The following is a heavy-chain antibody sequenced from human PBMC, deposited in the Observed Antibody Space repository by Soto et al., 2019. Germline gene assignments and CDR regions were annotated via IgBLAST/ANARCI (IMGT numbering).Heavy chain of an antibody. CDR3: VRESSTSTPI. J-gene: IGHJ4*03. CDR2: VNPNSANT. Sequence: ASVKVSCKASGYTFTTYDINWVRQASGQGLEWMGWVNPNSANTGYAQKFRGRVSMTRNTSINTAFMELSSLRSEDTAVYYCVRESSTSTPIWGQGTVVTVSS. CDR1: GYTFTTYD. V-gene: IGHV1-8*01. D-gene: IGHD2-2*01.